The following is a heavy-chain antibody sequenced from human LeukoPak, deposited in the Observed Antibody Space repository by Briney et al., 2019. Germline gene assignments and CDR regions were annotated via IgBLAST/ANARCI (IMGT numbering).Heavy chain of an antibody. CDR2: ISWNSGNL. CDR3: ARDLNWETY. V-gene: IGHV3-9*01. D-gene: IGHD7-27*01. Sequence: GRSLRLSCAASGFTFDDYAMHWVRQGPGKGLEWVSGISWNSGNLGYAGSVKGRFTISRDNAKNSLYLQMNSLRVEDTAVYYCARDLNWETYWGQGTLVSVSS. J-gene: IGHJ4*02. CDR1: GFTFDDYA.